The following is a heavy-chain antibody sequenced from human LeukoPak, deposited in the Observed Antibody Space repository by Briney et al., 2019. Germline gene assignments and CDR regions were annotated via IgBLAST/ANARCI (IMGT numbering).Heavy chain of an antibody. CDR1: GGSISSSSYY. D-gene: IGHD1-26*01. J-gene: IGHJ4*02. CDR3: AKSGGYGLIDY. Sequence: PSETLSLTCTVSGGSISSSSYYWGWIRQPPGKDLEWIGSIYFSGSTYYNPSLKSRVTISVDTSNNQFSLKLTSVTAADTAVYYCAKSGGYGLIDYWGQGTLVTISS. V-gene: IGHV4-39*01. CDR2: IYFSGST.